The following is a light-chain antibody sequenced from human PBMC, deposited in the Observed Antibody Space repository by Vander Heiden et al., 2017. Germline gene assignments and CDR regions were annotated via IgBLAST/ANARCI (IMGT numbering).Light chain of an antibody. V-gene: IGLV2-18*02. CDR1: RRDVGRYNR. CDR2: DVS. CDR3: SSYTSSSTVV. J-gene: IGLJ2*01. Sequence: QSALTQPPSVSGSPGQSVTISCPGTRRDVGRYNRVSWSQQPPGTAPKLMIYDVSKRPSGVPDRFSGSKSGNTTSLTISGHQAEDEADYYCSSYTSSSTVVFGGGTKLTVL.